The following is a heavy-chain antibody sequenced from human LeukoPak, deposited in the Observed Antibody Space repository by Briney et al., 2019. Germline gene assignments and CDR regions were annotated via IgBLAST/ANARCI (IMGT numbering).Heavy chain of an antibody. V-gene: IGHV1-18*01. CDR3: AADSFGISTYCLDA. D-gene: IGHD1-14*01. CDR1: NYTLSNYG. J-gene: IGHJ5*02. CDR2: ISADNGNT. Sequence: ASVKVSCTASNYTLSNYGITWVRQAPGHGLEWMGWISADNGNTHYAQKIQGRVTMTTDTSTSTAYMELRSLRSDDTAVYYCAADSFGISTYCLDAWGQGTLVTVSS.